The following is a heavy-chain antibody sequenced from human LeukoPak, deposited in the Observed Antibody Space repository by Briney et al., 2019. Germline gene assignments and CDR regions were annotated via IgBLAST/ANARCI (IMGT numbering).Heavy chain of an antibody. CDR3: AKDRDSSGDAFDI. J-gene: IGHJ3*02. V-gene: IGHV3-7*03. CDR1: GFTLSHYW. D-gene: IGHD3-22*01. CDR2: IKQDGSEK. Sequence: PGGSLRLSCAASGFTLSHYWMTWVRQTPGKGLEWVANIKQDGSEKLYVDSVKGRFTISRDNAKNSLYLQMNSLRAEDTALYYCAKDRDSSGDAFDIWGQGTMVTVSS.